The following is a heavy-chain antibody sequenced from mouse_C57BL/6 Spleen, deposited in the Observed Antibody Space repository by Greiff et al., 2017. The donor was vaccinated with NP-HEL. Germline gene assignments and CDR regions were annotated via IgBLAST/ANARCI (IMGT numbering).Heavy chain of an antibody. Sequence: QVQLQQSGAELARPGASVKMSCKASGYTFTSYTMHWVNQRPGQGLEWIGYINPSSGYTKYNQKFKDKATLTADKSSSTAYMQLSSLTSEDSAVYYCARSRGHWDDGAWFAYWGQGTLVTVSA. D-gene: IGHD4-1*01. CDR2: INPSSGYT. CDR3: ARSRGHWDDGAWFAY. V-gene: IGHV1-4*01. J-gene: IGHJ3*01. CDR1: GYTFTSYT.